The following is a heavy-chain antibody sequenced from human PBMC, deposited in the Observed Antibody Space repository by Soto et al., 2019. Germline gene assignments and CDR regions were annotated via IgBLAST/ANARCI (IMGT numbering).Heavy chain of an antibody. D-gene: IGHD2-8*01. CDR3: AKPLATMVLRYYYYYGMDV. CDR2: ISYDGSNK. CDR1: GFTFSSYG. V-gene: IGHV3-30*18. J-gene: IGHJ6*02. Sequence: QVQLVESGGGVVQPGRSLRLSCAASGFTFSSYGMHWVRQAPGKGLEWVAVISYDGSNKYYADSVKGRFTISRDNSKNTLYLQMNSLRAEDTAVYYCAKPLATMVLRYYYYYGMDVWGQGTTVTVSS.